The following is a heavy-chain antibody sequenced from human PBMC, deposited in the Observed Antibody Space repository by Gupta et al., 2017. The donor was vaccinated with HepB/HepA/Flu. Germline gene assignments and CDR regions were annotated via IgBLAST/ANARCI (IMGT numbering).Heavy chain of an antibody. CDR1: GFTFSSYS. V-gene: IGHV3-48*02. D-gene: IGHD2-15*01. Sequence: EVQLVESGGGLVQPGGSLRLSCAASGFTFSSYSMNWVRQAPGKGLEWVSYISSSSSTIYYADSVKGRFTISRDNAKNSLYLQMNSLRDEDTAVYYCARGSKYCSGGSCYPFDYWGQGTLVTVSS. CDR2: ISSSSSTI. CDR3: ARGSKYCSGGSCYPFDY. J-gene: IGHJ4*02.